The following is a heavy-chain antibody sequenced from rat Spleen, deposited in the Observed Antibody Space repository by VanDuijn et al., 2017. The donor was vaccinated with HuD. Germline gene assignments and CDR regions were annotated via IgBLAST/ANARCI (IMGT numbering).Heavy chain of an antibody. J-gene: IGHJ2*01. CDR3: TRDWNWALDY. Sequence: EVQLQESGPGLVKPSQSLSLTCSVTFYSITSSYRWSWIRKFPGNKLEWMGYIDSAGSTNYNPSLKSRISITRDTSKNQFFLQVNSVTTEDTATYYCTRDWNWALDYWGQGVMVTVSS. CDR1: FYSITSSYR. V-gene: IGHV3-3*01. CDR2: IDSAGST. D-gene: IGHD5-1*01.